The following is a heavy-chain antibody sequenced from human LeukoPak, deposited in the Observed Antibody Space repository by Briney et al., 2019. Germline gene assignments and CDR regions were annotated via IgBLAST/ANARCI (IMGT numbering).Heavy chain of an antibody. CDR2: ISGSGGST. CDR3: ASLTSAQPEC. V-gene: IGHV3-23*01. Sequence: GGSLRLSCAASGFTFSSYGMSWVRQAPGKGLEWVSVISGSGGSTYYADSVKGRFTISRDNSKDTLYLLMNSLRAEDTAVYYCASLTSAQPECWGQGTLVTVSS. J-gene: IGHJ4*02. CDR1: GFTFSSYG.